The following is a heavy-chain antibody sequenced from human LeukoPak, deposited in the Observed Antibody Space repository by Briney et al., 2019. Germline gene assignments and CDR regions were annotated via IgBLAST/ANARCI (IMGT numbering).Heavy chain of an antibody. CDR1: GFTFSSYA. D-gene: IGHD1-1*01. Sequence: PGGSLRLSCAASGFTFSSYAMHWVRQAPGKGLEWVAVISYDGSNKYYADSVKGRFTISRDNSKNTLYLQMNSLRAEDTAVYYCARDHWNEYYFDYWGQGTLVTVSS. J-gene: IGHJ4*02. CDR3: ARDHWNEYYFDY. CDR2: ISYDGSNK. V-gene: IGHV3-30*04.